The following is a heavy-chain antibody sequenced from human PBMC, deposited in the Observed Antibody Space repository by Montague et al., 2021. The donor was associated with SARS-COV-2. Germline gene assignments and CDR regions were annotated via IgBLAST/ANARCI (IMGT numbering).Heavy chain of an antibody. J-gene: IGHJ4*02. CDR1: GDSITSSF. CDR3: AREAFGGVIDH. V-gene: IGHV4-59*01. Sequence: SETLSLTCTVSGDSITSSFWTWVRQPPGKGLEWIGYIYYGGSTNHTPPLKSRVTISVDASKNQFSLKLSSVTAADTAVYYCAREAFGGVIDHWGQGTLVTVSS. CDR2: IYYGGST. D-gene: IGHD3-16*01.